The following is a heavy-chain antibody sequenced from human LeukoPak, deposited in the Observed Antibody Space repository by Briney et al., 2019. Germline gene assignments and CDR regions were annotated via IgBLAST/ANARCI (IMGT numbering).Heavy chain of an antibody. Sequence: SVKVSCKASGFTFTSSAMQWVRQARGQRLEWIGWIVVGSGNTNYAQKFQERVTITRDMSTSTAYMELSSLRSEDTAVYYCASPALGSSDAFDIWGQGTMVTVSS. CDR3: ASPALGSSDAFDI. CDR2: IVVGSGNT. D-gene: IGHD6-13*01. V-gene: IGHV1-58*02. CDR1: GFTFTSSA. J-gene: IGHJ3*02.